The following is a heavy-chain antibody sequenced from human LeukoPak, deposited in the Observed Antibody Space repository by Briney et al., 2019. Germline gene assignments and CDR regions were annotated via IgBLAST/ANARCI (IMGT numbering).Heavy chain of an antibody. V-gene: IGHV4-4*02. D-gene: IGHD3-9*01. Sequence: SETLSLTCAVSGGSISSSNWWSWVRQPPGKELEWIGEIYHSGSTNYNPSLKSRVTISVDKSKNQFSLKLSSVTAADTAVYYCARLYFDWLLDSYYYYGMDVWGQGTTVTVSS. J-gene: IGHJ6*02. CDR1: GGSISSSNW. CDR2: IYHSGST. CDR3: ARLYFDWLLDSYYYYGMDV.